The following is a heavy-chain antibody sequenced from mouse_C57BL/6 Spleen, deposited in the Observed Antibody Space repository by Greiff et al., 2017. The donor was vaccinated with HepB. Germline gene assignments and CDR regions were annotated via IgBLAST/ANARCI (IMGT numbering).Heavy chain of an antibody. V-gene: IGHV2-6*01. Sequence: VKVVESGPGLVAPSQSLSITCTVSGFSLTSYGVDWVRQSPGKGLEWLGVIWGVGSTNYNSALKSRLSISKDNSKSQVFLKMNSLQTDDTAMYYCATLTGTGTYWGQGTLVTVSA. D-gene: IGHD4-1*01. CDR3: ATLTGTGTY. CDR1: GFSLTSYG. CDR2: IWGVGST. J-gene: IGHJ3*01.